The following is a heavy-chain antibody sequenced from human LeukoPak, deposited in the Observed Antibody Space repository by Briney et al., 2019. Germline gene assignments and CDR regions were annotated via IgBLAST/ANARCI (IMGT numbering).Heavy chain of an antibody. CDR1: GFTFSSYS. Sequence: GGSLRLSCAASGFTFSSYSMNWVRQSPGKGLEWVSSICSSSRYKYYADSVKGRFTISRDNAKNSLYLQMNSLRDEDTAVYYCARDNVAGTLYYHYYMDVWGKGTTVTISS. V-gene: IGHV3-21*01. CDR3: ARDNVAGTLYYHYYMDV. J-gene: IGHJ6*03. CDR2: ICSSSRYK. D-gene: IGHD1-14*01.